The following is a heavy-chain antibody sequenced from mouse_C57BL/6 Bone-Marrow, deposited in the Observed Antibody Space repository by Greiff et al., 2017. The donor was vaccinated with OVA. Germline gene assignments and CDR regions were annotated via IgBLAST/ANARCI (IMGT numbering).Heavy chain of an antibody. CDR1: GYSITSGYY. J-gene: IGHJ1*03. D-gene: IGHD1-1*01. CDR2: ISYDGSN. CDR3: ARYYYGSRFYWYFDV. V-gene: IGHV3-6*01. Sequence: ESGPGLVKPSQSLSLTCSVTGYSITSGYYWNWIRQFPGNKLEWMGYISYDGSNNYNPSLKNRISITRDTSKNQFFLKLNSVTTEDTATYYCARYYYGSRFYWYFDVWGTGTTVTVSS.